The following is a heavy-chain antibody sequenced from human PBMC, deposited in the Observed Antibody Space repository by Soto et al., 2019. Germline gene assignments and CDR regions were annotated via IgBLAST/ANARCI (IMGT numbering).Heavy chain of an antibody. J-gene: IGHJ4*02. V-gene: IGHV3-23*01. D-gene: IGHD3-16*01. CDR1: EFTFSNYA. CDR2: ISDNGGTT. Sequence: GGSLRLSCAASEFTFSNYAMSWVRQAPGKGLEWVSSISDNGGTTYYADSVKGRFTISRDNSKNTLYLQMNSLRVEDTAVYYCAKAFGTYYFDHWGQGTLVTVSS. CDR3: AKAFGTYYFDH.